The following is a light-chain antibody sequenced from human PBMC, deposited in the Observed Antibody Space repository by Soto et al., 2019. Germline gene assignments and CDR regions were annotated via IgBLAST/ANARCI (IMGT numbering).Light chain of an antibody. J-gene: IGLJ3*02. CDR1: SSDIGAGFD. V-gene: IGLV1-40*01. CDR2: GNT. CDR3: AAWDDRPSGRV. Sequence: QSVLTQPPSVSGAPGQRVTISCSGSSSDIGAGFDVHWYQHLPGTAPKLLIYGNTNRPSGVPGRFSGSKSGTSASLAISGLRSEDEADYYCAAWDDRPSGRVFGGGTKLTVL.